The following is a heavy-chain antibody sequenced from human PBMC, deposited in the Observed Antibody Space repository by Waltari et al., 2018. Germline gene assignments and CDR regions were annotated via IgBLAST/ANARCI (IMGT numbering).Heavy chain of an antibody. J-gene: IGHJ6*02. CDR2: IDWDEDK. Sequence: QVTLKESGPALVKPTQTLTRTCTVSGLSLSSSGTRVSWVRQPPGKALEWLARIDWDEDKSYSPSLKARLTISKDTFKNQVVLTMTHVDPVDTATYYCARMVGPTYYHGLDVWGQGTTVIVSS. CDR3: ARMVGPTYYHGLDV. CDR1: GLSLSSSGTR. V-gene: IGHV2-70*04. D-gene: IGHD1-26*01.